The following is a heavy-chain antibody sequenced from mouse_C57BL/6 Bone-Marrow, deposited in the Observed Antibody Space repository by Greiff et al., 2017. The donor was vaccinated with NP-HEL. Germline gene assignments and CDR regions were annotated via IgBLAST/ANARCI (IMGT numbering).Heavy chain of an antibody. V-gene: IGHV5-9*04. Sequence: EVQGVESGGGFVKPGGSLKLSCAASGFTFSSYTMSWVRQTPEKRLEWIATISGGGGNTYYPDSVKGRVTIASGKAKNTLNLQMSNLRAEDTAMYYSERRRGMDAMDYWGKGTSVTVST. CDR2: ISGGGGNT. D-gene: IGHD2-3*01. J-gene: IGHJ4*01. CDR1: GFTFSSYT. CDR3: ERRRGMDAMDY.